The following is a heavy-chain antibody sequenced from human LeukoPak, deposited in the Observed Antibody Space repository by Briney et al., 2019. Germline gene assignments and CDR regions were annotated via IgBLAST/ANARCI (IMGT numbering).Heavy chain of an antibody. V-gene: IGHV1-18*01. CDR3: AREANDDYGDQGWFDP. CDR2: ISAYNGNT. CDR1: GYTFTSYG. D-gene: IGHD4-17*01. Sequence: ASEKVSCKASGYTFTSYGISWVRQAPGPGLEWMGWISAYNGNTNYAQKLQGRVTMTTDTSTSTAYMELRSLRSDDTAVYYCAREANDDYGDQGWFDPWGQGTLVTVSS. J-gene: IGHJ5*02.